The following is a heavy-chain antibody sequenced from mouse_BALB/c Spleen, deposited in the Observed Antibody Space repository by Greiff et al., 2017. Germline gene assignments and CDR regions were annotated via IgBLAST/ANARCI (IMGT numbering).Heavy chain of an antibody. CDR1: GYTFTNYW. D-gene: IGHD1-1*01. V-gene: IGHV1-63*02. J-gene: IGHJ3*01. Sequence: VQRVESGAELVRPGTSVKISCKASGYTFTNYWLGWVKQRPGHGPEWIGDIYPGGGYTNYNEKFKGKATLTADTSSSTAYMQLSSLTSEDSAVYFCARCYYGSSYSWFAYWGQGTLVTVSA. CDR3: ARCYYGSSYSWFAY. CDR2: IYPGGGYT.